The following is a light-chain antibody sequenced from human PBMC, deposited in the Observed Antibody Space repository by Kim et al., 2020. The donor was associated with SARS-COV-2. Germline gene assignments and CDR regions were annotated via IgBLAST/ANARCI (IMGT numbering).Light chain of an antibody. Sequence: QSALTQPASVSGSPGQSITISCTGSNSDVITNKLVSWYQQHPGKVPKLIVYHVTNRPSGVSERFSGSTSGNTASLTISGLQAEDEADYYCSSYINSDTAVFGGGTQLTVL. J-gene: IGLJ7*01. V-gene: IGLV2-14*03. CDR3: SSYINSDTAV. CDR2: HVT. CDR1: NSDVITNKL.